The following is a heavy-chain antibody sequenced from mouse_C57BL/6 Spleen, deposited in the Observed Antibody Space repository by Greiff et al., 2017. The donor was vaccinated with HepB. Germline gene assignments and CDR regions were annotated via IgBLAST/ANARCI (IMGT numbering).Heavy chain of an antibody. Sequence: QVQLLQPVAELVMPGSSVKLSCKASGYTFTSYWMHWVKQRPGQGLEWIGEIDPSDSYTNYNQKFKGKATLTVDTSSSTSYMQLSSLTSEDSAVYYCARLGYYGSRHLYYVDYWGEGTTLTVSS. J-gene: IGHJ2*01. CDR3: ARLGYYGSRHLYYVDY. D-gene: IGHD1-1*01. V-gene: IGHV1-50*01. CDR2: IDPSDSYT. CDR1: GYTFTSYW.